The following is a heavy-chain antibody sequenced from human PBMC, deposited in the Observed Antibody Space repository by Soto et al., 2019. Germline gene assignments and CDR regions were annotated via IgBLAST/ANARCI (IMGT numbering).Heavy chain of an antibody. J-gene: IGHJ6*02. CDR3: ACIFSGGYGYGFYYYGMDV. D-gene: IGHD5-18*01. CDR2: IYYSGST. CDR1: GGTISSWY. Sequence: PSETLSLTCTVSGGTISSWYWSWIRQPPGKGLEWIGSIYYSGSTNCNPSLKSRVTISVDTSKNQFSLKLRSVTAADTAVYYCACIFSGGYGYGFYYYGMDVWGQGTTVTVSS. V-gene: IGHV4-59*08.